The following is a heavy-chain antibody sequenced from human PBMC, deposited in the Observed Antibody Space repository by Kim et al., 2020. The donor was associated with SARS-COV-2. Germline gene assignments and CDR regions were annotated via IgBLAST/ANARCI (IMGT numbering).Heavy chain of an antibody. CDR3: ARDQSGGYDY. CDR2: TI. D-gene: IGHD3-16*01. Sequence: TIYYADSVKGRFTISRDNAKNSLYLQMNSLRAEDTAVYYCARDQSGGYDYWGQGTLVTVSS. V-gene: IGHV3-48*04. J-gene: IGHJ4*02.